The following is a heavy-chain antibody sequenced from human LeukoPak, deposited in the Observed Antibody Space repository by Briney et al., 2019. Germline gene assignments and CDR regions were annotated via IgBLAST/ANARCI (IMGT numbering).Heavy chain of an antibody. CDR1: GYTFTGYY. CDR3: ARDRYYDILTGYYSL. CDR2: INLNSGGT. D-gene: IGHD3-9*01. V-gene: IGHV1-2*06. J-gene: IGHJ4*02. Sequence: GASVKVSCKASGYTFTGYYMHWVRQAPGQGLEWMGRINLNSGGTNYAQKFQGRVTMTRDTSISTAYMELSRLRSDDTAVYYCARDRYYDILTGYYSLWGQGTLVTVSS.